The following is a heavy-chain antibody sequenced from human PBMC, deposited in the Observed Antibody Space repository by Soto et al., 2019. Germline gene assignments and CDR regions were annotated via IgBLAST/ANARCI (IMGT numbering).Heavy chain of an antibody. D-gene: IGHD3-10*01. Sequence: SETLSLTCTVSGGSISSGVYYWSWIRQHPGKGLEWIGYIYYSGSTYYNPSLKSRVTISVDTSKNQFSLKLSSVTAANTAVYYCARDGLHYGSGSYGSNYYGMDVWGQRSTVTVSS. CDR3: ARDGLHYGSGSYGSNYYGMDV. V-gene: IGHV4-31*03. CDR1: GGSISSGVYY. CDR2: IYYSGST. J-gene: IGHJ6*02.